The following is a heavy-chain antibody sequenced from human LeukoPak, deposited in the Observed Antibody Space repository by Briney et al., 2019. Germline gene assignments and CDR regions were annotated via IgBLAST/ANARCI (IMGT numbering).Heavy chain of an antibody. CDR1: GFTFSSYG. Sequence: GGSLRLSCAASGFTFSSYGMHWVRQAPGKGLEWVSYISSGGSTIYYADSVKGRFTISRDNAKNSLYLQMNSLRAEDTAVYYCARDLDSSAAFDIWGQGTMVTVSS. CDR3: ARDLDSSAAFDI. V-gene: IGHV3-48*04. J-gene: IGHJ3*02. D-gene: IGHD3/OR15-3a*01. CDR2: ISSGGSTI.